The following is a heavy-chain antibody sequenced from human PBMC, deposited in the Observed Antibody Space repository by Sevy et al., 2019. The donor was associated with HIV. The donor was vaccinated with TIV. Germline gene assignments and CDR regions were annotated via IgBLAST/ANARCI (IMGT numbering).Heavy chain of an antibody. CDR3: ARAALFPSFDVGSRINWFDP. J-gene: IGHJ5*02. V-gene: IGHV1-8*03. D-gene: IGHD2-15*01. CDR2: MNPNSGNT. Sequence: ASVKVSCKASGYTFTSYDSNWVRQATGQGLEWMGWMNPNSGNTGYAQMFQGRVTITRNTSISTAYMELSSLRSEDTAVYYCARAALFPSFDVGSRINWFDPWGQGTLVTVSS. CDR1: GYTFTSYD.